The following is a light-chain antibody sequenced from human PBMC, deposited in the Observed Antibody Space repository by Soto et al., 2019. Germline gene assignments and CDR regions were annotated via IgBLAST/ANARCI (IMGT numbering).Light chain of an antibody. V-gene: IGLV2-14*01. Sequence: QSALTQPASVSGSPGQSITISCTGTSSDIGYYNYVSWYQQHPGKAPKLMIYAVSNRPSGVSSRFSGSKSGNTASLTISGLQAEDGADYYCSSYTTSSTSIIFGGGTKLTVL. CDR2: AVS. J-gene: IGLJ2*01. CDR1: SSDIGYYNY. CDR3: SSYTTSSTSII.